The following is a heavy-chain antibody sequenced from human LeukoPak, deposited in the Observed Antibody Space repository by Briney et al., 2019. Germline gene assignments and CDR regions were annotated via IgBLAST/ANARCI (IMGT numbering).Heavy chain of an antibody. CDR1: GFTFRNAW. D-gene: IGHD4/OR15-4a*01. CDR2: IKQDGSVK. J-gene: IGHJ4*02. CDR3: ARVFGAGYSDY. Sequence: GGSLRLSCAASGFTFRNAWMSWVRQAPGKGLEWVANIKQDGSVKYYVDSVKGRFTISRDNAKNSLYLQMNSLRAEDTAVYYCARVFGAGYSDYWGQGTLVTVSS. V-gene: IGHV3-7*01.